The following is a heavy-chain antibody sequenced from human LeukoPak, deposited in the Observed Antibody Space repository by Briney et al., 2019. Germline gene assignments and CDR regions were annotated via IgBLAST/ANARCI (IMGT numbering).Heavy chain of an antibody. CDR1: GGSINNYY. CDR3: ARGLLEFGGYYYGSGSFYFDY. V-gene: IGHV4-4*07. D-gene: IGHD3-10*01. J-gene: IGHJ4*02. Sequence: SETLSLTCTVSGGSINNYYWSWIRQPAGKGLEWIGRIYTRGSTNYNPSLKSRVTISVDTSKNQFSLKLSSVTAADTAVYYCARGLLEFGGYYYGSGSFYFDYWGQGTLVTVSS. CDR2: IYTRGST.